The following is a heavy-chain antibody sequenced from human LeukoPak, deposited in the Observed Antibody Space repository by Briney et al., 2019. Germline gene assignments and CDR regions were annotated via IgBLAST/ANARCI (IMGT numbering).Heavy chain of an antibody. Sequence: PGGSLRLSCAASGFTFGSYTMNWVRQAPGKGLEWVSSISPSGSSTWNADSVKGRFTISRDNAENSVYLQMNSLRAEDTAVYYCAKEGGVLAARRSPFDYWGQGTLVTVSS. CDR3: AKEGGVLAARRSPFDY. CDR1: GFTFGSYT. D-gene: IGHD6-6*01. V-gene: IGHV3-21*06. J-gene: IGHJ4*02. CDR2: ISPSGSST.